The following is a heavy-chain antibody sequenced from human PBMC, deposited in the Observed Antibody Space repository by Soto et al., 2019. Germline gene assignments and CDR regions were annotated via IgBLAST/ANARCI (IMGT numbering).Heavy chain of an antibody. CDR1: GFTLNNYG. Sequence: GGSLRLSCVGSGFTLNNYGVHWVRQAPGKGLEWVALMWYDGLRPTYLDSVRGRFTVSRDSSTNTIYLQMNSLRDEDTVNYFFVLVITPPCFDSWGQGTQVTVSS. CDR2: MWYDGLRP. V-gene: IGHV3-33*03. D-gene: IGHD3-3*01. J-gene: IGHJ4*02. CDR3: VLVITPPCFDS.